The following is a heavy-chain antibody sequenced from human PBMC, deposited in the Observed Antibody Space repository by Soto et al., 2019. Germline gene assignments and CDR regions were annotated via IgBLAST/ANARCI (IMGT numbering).Heavy chain of an antibody. CDR3: ARGMTRNTFDI. V-gene: IGHV3-33*01. J-gene: IGHJ3*02. Sequence: PGGSLRLSCAASGFTFSSYGMHWVRQAPGKGLEWVAVIWYDGSSKYYADYVKGRFTISRDNSKNTLYLQMNSLRAEDTAVYYCARGMTRNTFDIWGQGTMVTVS. CDR2: IWYDGSSK. CDR1: GFTFSSYG.